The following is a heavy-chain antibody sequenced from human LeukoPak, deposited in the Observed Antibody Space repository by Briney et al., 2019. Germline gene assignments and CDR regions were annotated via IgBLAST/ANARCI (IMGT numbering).Heavy chain of an antibody. D-gene: IGHD6-13*01. CDR3: AKEGYSSSWYSPRYFDY. CDR2: ISGSGGST. CDR1: GFTFSSYA. Sequence: PGGSLRLSCAASGFTFSSYAMSWVRQAPGKGLEWVSAISGSGGSTYYADSVKGRFTISRDNSKNTLYLQMNSLGAEDTAVYYCAKEGYSSSWYSPRYFDYWGQGTLVTVSS. J-gene: IGHJ4*02. V-gene: IGHV3-23*01.